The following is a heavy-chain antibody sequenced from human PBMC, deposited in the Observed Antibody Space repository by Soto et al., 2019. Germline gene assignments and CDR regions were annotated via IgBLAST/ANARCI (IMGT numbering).Heavy chain of an antibody. Sequence: QVQLQESGPGLVKPSVTLSLTCTVSGGSIISSHWWSWVRQPPGKGLEWIGEIFPSGTTNYNPSLKSRVTLCMDKSNYQFSLRLSSVTAADTAVYYCARQLERGDLTEGFDYWGQGTLATVSS. J-gene: IGHJ4*02. CDR3: ARQLERGDLTEGFDY. CDR2: IFPSGTT. D-gene: IGHD1-1*01. CDR1: GGSIISSHW. V-gene: IGHV4-4*02.